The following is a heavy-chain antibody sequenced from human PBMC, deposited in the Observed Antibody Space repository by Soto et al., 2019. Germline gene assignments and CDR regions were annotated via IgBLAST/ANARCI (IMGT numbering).Heavy chain of an antibody. Sequence: ASVKVSCKASGYTFTSYGISWVRQAPGQGLEWMGWISAYNGNTNYAQKLQGRGTMTTDTSTSTAYMEQRSLRSDDTAVYYCARDDYGDYDYYYYGMDVWGQGTTVTVSS. D-gene: IGHD4-17*01. CDR3: ARDDYGDYDYYYYGMDV. J-gene: IGHJ6*02. CDR2: ISAYNGNT. CDR1: GYTFTSYG. V-gene: IGHV1-18*01.